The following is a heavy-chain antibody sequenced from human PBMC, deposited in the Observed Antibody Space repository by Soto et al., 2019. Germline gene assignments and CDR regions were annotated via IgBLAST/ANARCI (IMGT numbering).Heavy chain of an antibody. CDR1: GGSISSYY. V-gene: IGHV4-59*01. Sequence: PSESVSITCTVGGGSISSYYWSWIRQPPGKGLEWIGYIYYSGSTNYNPSLKSRVTISVDTSKNQFSLKLSSVTAADTAVYYCAIRDGYNGYWYYVLSCRGPLVSVPS. J-gene: IGHJ2*01. CDR3: AIRDGYNGYWYYVL. CDR2: IYYSGST. D-gene: IGHD5-12*01.